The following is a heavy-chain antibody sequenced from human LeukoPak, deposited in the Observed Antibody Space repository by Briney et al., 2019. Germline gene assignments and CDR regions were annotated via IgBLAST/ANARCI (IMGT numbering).Heavy chain of an antibody. V-gene: IGHV4-30-2*06. D-gene: IGHD4-17*01. CDR1: GGSISSGPYF. CDR2: IWPSGST. Sequence: PSQTLSLTCSVSGGSISSGPYFWSWIRQSPGQGLEWIGYIWPSGSTNYNPSLSGRVAISLDKSRNHFTLMVTAVTAADTAVYYCARDVGDYEGYFDYWGQGTLVTVSS. CDR3: ARDVGDYEGYFDY. J-gene: IGHJ4*02.